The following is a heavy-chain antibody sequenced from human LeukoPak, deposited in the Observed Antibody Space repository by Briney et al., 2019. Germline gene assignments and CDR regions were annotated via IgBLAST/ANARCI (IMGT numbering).Heavy chain of an antibody. D-gene: IGHD4/OR15-4a*01. Sequence: GGSLRLSCAASGFTLSSYALSWGRQGPGKGLEWVSAISVSGNTYHADSVKGRFTISRDSSKNTLYLQMNSLRAEDTAVYYCARRAGAYSHPYDYWGQGTLVTVSS. CDR1: GFTLSSYA. J-gene: IGHJ4*02. CDR3: ARRAGAYSHPYDY. CDR2: ISVSGNT. V-gene: IGHV3-23*01.